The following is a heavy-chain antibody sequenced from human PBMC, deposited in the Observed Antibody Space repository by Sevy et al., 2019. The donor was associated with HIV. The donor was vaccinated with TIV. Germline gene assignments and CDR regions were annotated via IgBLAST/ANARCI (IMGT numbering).Heavy chain of an antibody. CDR1: GFSLSTSGVG. CDR3: AHRGSSSWYHGGAFDI. CDR2: IYWDDDK. V-gene: IGHV2-5*02. Sequence: SGPTLVNPTQTLTLTCTFSGFSLSTSGVGVGWIRQPPGKALEWLALIYWDDDKRYSPSLKSRLTITNDTSKNQVVLTMTNMDPVDTATYYCAHRGSSSWYHGGAFDIWGQGTMVTVSS. D-gene: IGHD6-13*01. J-gene: IGHJ3*02.